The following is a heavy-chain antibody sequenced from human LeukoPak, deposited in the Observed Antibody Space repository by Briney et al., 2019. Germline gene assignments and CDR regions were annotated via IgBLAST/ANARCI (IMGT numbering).Heavy chain of an antibody. CDR3: ARHDNDDDFDY. V-gene: IGHV7-4-1*02. D-gene: IGHD3-16*01. J-gene: IGHJ4*02. CDR2: INMYTANP. Sequence: ASVTVSCKASGYTFTRYAINWLRQAPGQGLEWMGWINMYTANPAYAQGFTERFVFSLDTSVTTAYLQISNLKTEDTAVYYCARHDNDDDFDYWGQGTLVTVSS. CDR1: GYTFTRYA.